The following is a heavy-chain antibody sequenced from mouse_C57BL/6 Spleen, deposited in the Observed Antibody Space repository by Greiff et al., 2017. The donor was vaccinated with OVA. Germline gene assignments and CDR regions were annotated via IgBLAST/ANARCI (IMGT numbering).Heavy chain of an antibody. V-gene: IGHV1-19*01. D-gene: IGHD2-1*01. CDR2: INPYNGGT. CDR1: GYTFTDYY. Sequence: EVKLQESGPVLVKPGASVKMSCKASGYTFTDYYMNWVKQSHGKSLEWIGVINPYNGGTSYNQKFKGKATLTVDKSSSTAYMELNSLTSEDSAVYYCARRGTMGNPSYWYFDVWGTGTTVTVSS. J-gene: IGHJ1*03. CDR3: ARRGTMGNPSYWYFDV.